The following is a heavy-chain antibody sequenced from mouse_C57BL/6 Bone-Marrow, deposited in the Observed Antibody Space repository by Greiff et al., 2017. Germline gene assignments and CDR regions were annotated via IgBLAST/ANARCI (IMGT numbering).Heavy chain of an antibody. CDR1: GFTFSSYA. D-gene: IGHD1-1*01. V-gene: IGHV5-4*01. J-gene: IGHJ1*03. Sequence: EVQGVESGGGLVKPGGSLKLSCAASGFTFSSYAMSWVRQTPEKRLEWVATISDGGSYTYYPDNVKGRFTISRDNAKNNLYLQMSHLKSEDTAMYYCARVTTGNWYFDVWGTGTTVTVSS. CDR3: ARVTTGNWYFDV. CDR2: ISDGGSYT.